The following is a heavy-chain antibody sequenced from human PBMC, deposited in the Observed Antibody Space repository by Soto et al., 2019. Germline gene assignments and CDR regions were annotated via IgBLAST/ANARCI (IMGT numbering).Heavy chain of an antibody. D-gene: IGHD3-9*01. CDR1: GFTFTSSA. CDR2: IVVGSGNT. CDR3: AADKILRYFDWLPFYGMDV. J-gene: IGHJ6*02. Sequence: SVKVSCKASGFTFTSSAVQWVRQARGQRLEWIGWIVVGSGNTNYAQKFQERVTITRDMSTSTAYMELSSLRSEDTAVYYCAADKILRYFDWLPFYGMDVCGQGTTVTVSS. V-gene: IGHV1-58*01.